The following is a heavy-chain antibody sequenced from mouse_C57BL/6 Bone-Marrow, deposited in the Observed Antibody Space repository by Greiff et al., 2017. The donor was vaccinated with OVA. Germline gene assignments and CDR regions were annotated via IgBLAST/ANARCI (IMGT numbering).Heavy chain of an antibody. J-gene: IGHJ2*01. CDR3: TKIYYGSPYY. CDR1: GFNIKDDY. CDR2: IDPENGDT. V-gene: IGHV14-4*01. Sequence: EVQLQQSGAELVRPGASVKLSCTASGFNIKDDYMHWVKQRPEQGLEWIGWIDPENGDTEYASKFQGKATITADTSSNTAYLQLSSLTSEDTAVYYCTKIYYGSPYYWGQGTTLTVSS. D-gene: IGHD1-1*01.